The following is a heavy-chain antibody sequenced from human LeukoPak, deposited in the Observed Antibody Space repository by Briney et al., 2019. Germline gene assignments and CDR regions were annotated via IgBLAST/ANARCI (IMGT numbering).Heavy chain of an antibody. CDR3: ARDKDKTTYHYDSSGYCSDY. Sequence: ASVNVSCKASGYTFISYGISWVRQAPGQGLEWMGWISAYNGNTNYAQKLQGRVTMTPDTSTNTAYMELRSLRSDDTAVYYCARDKDKTTYHYDSSGYCSDYWGQGTLVTVSS. J-gene: IGHJ4*02. CDR1: GYTFISYG. CDR2: ISAYNGNT. D-gene: IGHD3-22*01. V-gene: IGHV1-18*01.